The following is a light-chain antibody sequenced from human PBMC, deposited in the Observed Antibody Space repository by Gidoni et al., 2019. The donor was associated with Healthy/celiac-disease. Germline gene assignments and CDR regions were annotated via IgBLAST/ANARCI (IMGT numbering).Light chain of an antibody. CDR1: QGIRDD. Sequence: AIQMTQSPSSLSASVGARVTITCRASQGIRDDLGWSQQKPGKAPKLLIYAASRLQSGVPSRFSGSGSGTDFTLTISSLQPEDSATYYCLQDYNYPRTFGQGTKVEIK. CDR3: LQDYNYPRT. J-gene: IGKJ1*01. CDR2: AAS. V-gene: IGKV1-6*01.